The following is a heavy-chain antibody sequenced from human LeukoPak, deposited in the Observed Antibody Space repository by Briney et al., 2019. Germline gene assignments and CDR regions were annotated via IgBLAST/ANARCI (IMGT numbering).Heavy chain of an antibody. CDR1: GFSLSSYW. CDR2: INSDGSTT. Sequence: GGSLRLSCAAPGFSLSSYWMHWVRQAPGKGLVWVSRINSDGSTTNYADSVKGRFTISRDNAENTLYLQMNSLRAEDTAVYYCARRQYRSSWYYFDYWGQGTLVTVSS. D-gene: IGHD6-13*01. V-gene: IGHV3-74*01. CDR3: ARRQYRSSWYYFDY. J-gene: IGHJ4*02.